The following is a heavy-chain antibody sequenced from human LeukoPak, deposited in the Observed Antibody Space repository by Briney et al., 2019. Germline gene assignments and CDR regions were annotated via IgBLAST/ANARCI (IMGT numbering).Heavy chain of an antibody. CDR2: ISCDGSNK. CDR1: GFTFSSYA. V-gene: IGHV3-30-3*01. D-gene: IGHD3-22*01. CDR3: AKAGYYDSSGYLYYYYYMDV. J-gene: IGHJ6*03. Sequence: GRSLRLSCAASGFTFSSYAMHWVRQAPGKGLEWVAVISCDGSNKYYADSVKGRFTISRDNSKNTLYLQMNSLRAEDTAVYYCAKAGYYDSSGYLYYYYYMDVWGKGTTVTVSS.